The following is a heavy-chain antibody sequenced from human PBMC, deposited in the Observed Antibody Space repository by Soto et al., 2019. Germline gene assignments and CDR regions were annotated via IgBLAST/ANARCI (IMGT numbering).Heavy chain of an antibody. CDR3: AKALGYFGSGSSYKLYGMDV. CDR1: GFTFSSYA. Sequence: GGSLRLSCAASGFTFSSYAMTWVRQAPGKGLEWVSVISGSGGSAYYADSAKGRFTISRDNSKNTVFLQMNNLRVEDTAVYYCAKALGYFGSGSSYKLYGMDVWGQGTTVTVSS. CDR2: ISGSGGSA. V-gene: IGHV3-23*01. D-gene: IGHD3-10*01. J-gene: IGHJ6*02.